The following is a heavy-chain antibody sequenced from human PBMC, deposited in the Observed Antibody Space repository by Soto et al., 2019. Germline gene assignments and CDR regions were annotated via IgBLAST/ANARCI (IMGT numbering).Heavy chain of an antibody. CDR1: GGSVSIGSYY. J-gene: IGHJ4*02. CDR3: ATTGYYYDSSGSREGYFDS. D-gene: IGHD3-22*01. V-gene: IGHV4-61*01. Sequence: PSETLSLTCTVSGGSVSIGSYYWSWIRQPPGKGLEWIGYIYYSGSTNYNPSLKSRVTISVDTSKNQFSLKLSSVTAADTAVYYCATTGYYYDSSGSREGYFDSWGQGTLVPVSS. CDR2: IYYSGST.